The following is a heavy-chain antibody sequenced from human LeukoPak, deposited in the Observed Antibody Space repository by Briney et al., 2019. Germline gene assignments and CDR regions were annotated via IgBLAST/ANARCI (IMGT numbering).Heavy chain of an antibody. Sequence: SETLSLTCTVSGASISSYSWSWLRQPPGKGLEWIGYIYDSGSTKYNPSLKSRVTISIDTSKNQFSAKLSSVTAADTALYYCARHSPRANGFFDYWGQGTLVTVSS. D-gene: IGHD2-8*01. V-gene: IGHV4-59*08. CDR2: IYDSGST. CDR1: GASISSYS. J-gene: IGHJ4*02. CDR3: ARHSPRANGFFDY.